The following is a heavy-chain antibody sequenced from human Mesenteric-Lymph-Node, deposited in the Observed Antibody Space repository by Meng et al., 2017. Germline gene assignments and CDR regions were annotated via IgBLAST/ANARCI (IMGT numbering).Heavy chain of an antibody. CDR2: ISGSGGST. J-gene: IGHJ4*02. V-gene: IGHV3-23*01. Sequence: GESLKISCAASGFTFSSYAMSWVRQAPGKGLEWVSAISGSGGSTYYADSVKGRFTISRDNSKNTLYLQMNSLRAEDTAVYYCAKDRPPYCGGDCYSTDFDYWGQGTLVTVSS. CDR3: AKDRPPYCGGDCYSTDFDY. D-gene: IGHD2-21*02. CDR1: GFTFSSYA.